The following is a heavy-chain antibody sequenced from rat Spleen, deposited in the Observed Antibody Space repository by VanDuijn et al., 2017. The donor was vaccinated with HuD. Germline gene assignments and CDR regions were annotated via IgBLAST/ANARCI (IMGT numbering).Heavy chain of an antibody. CDR3: TRTLQYYYSGGVMDA. J-gene: IGHJ4*01. D-gene: IGHD1-1*01. Sequence: EVQLVESGGGLAQPGRSLKLSCVVSGFTFNNYWMTWIRQAPGKGLEWVASITNTGGSIYYPDSVKGRFTISRDNAKSTLYLQMNSLRSEDTATYYCTRTLQYYYSGGVMDAWGQGASVTVSS. CDR1: GFTFNNYW. V-gene: IGHV5-31*01. CDR2: ITNTGGSI.